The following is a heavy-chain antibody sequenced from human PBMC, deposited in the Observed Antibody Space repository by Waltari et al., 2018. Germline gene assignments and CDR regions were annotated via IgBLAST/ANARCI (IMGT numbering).Heavy chain of an antibody. Sequence: QVQLAQSEPEVKKPGASVTVSCKASGLTFATSAVQWVRQARGQRLGWIGWLGVGSDHTKHARTFVERVHFNRDMSKSTTYMELRSRTFDDTAIYYCAAGVAGTKPDLEYWGQGTLVTVSS. V-gene: IGHV1-58*01. CDR3: AAGVAGTKPDLEY. D-gene: IGHD6-19*01. CDR1: GLTFATSA. J-gene: IGHJ4*02. CDR2: LGVGSDHT.